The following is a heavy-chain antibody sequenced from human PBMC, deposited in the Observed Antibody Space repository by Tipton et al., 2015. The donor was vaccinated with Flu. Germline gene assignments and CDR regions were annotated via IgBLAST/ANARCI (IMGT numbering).Heavy chain of an antibody. D-gene: IGHD3-3*01. J-gene: IGHJ5*02. CDR2: SFSSGNT. CDR1: GGSVSSDVYS. V-gene: IGHV4-31*03. Sequence: TLSLTCTVSGGSVSSDVYSWSWIRHLPGKGLEWIGYSFSSGNTYYNPSLRSRVIISLYTSQNLFSLSLSPVTAADTAVYYCARDGHYDFWSGSKSINWFDPWGQGTLVTVSS. CDR3: ARDGHYDFWSGSKSINWFDP.